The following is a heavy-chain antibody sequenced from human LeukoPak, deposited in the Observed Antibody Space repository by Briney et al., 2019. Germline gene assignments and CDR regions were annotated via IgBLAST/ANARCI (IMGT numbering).Heavy chain of an antibody. CDR2: IYHSGST. CDR3: ARDGYSGSDAL. D-gene: IGHD5-12*01. Sequence: SETLSLTCTVSGGSISTYYWTWIRQPPGKGPEWIGYIYHSGSTNYNPSLKSRVTISVDTSQNQFSLKLSSVTAADTAVYYCARDGYSGSDALWGQGTLVTVSS. CDR1: GGSISTYY. V-gene: IGHV4-59*01. J-gene: IGHJ4*02.